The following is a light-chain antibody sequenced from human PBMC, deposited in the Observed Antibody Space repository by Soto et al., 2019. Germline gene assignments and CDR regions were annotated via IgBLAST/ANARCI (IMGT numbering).Light chain of an antibody. V-gene: IGKV1-6*01. CDR3: QQYETFSGT. Sequence: AIQVTQSPSSLSASVGDRVTITCRASQDIRNDLAWYQQKPGQAPNLLIFAAFNLQSGVPSRFSGGGSGTHFTLTISSLQPDDFATYYCQQYETFSGTFGQGTKVDIK. J-gene: IGKJ1*01. CDR1: QDIRND. CDR2: AAF.